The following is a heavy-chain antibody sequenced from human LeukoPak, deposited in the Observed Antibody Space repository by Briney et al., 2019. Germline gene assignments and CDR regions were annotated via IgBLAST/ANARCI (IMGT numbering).Heavy chain of an antibody. D-gene: IGHD3-22*01. CDR2: ISSSSSYI. V-gene: IGHV3-21*01. Sequence: GGSLRLSCAASGFTFSSYSMNWVRQAPGKGLEWVSSISSSSSYISYADSVKGRFTISRDNAKNSLYLQMNSLRAEDTAVYYCARDITTEYYYDSSGYQKGFDYWGQGTLVTVSS. CDR3: ARDITTEYYYDSSGYQKGFDY. J-gene: IGHJ4*02. CDR1: GFTFSSYS.